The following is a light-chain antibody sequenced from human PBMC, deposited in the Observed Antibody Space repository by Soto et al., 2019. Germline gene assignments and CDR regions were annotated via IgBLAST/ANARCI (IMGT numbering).Light chain of an antibody. CDR2: DAS. CDR3: QQYNRYPLT. CDR1: QSISSW. Sequence: DIQMTQSPSTLSASVGDRVTITCRASQSISSWLTWYQQKPGKAPKLLIYDASSLESGVPSRFSGSGSGTEFTLTISSMQPDDFATYYCQQYNRYPLTFVGGTKVQIK. V-gene: IGKV1-5*01. J-gene: IGKJ4*01.